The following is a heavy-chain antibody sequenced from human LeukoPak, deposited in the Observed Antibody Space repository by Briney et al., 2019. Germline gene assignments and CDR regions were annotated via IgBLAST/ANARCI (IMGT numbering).Heavy chain of an antibody. Sequence: GGSLRLSCAASGFTFDDYAMHWVRQAPGKGLEWVANIKQDGSEKYYVDSVKGRFTISRDNAKNSLYLQMNSLRAEDTAVYYCAREAGLGAYYYDSSGYPPGAFDIWGQGTMVTVSS. CDR3: AREAGLGAYYYDSSGYPPGAFDI. CDR2: IKQDGSEK. V-gene: IGHV3-7*01. D-gene: IGHD3-22*01. CDR1: GFTFDDYA. J-gene: IGHJ3*02.